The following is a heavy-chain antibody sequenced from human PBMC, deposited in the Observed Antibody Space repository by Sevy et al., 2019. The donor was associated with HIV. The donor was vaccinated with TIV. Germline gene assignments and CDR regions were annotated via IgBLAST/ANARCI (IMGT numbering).Heavy chain of an antibody. CDR2: IYPGDSDT. CDR3: ARLAPLGYCSSTGCYGFDY. J-gene: IGHJ4*02. V-gene: IGHV5-51*01. Sequence: GESLKISCKGSGYSFTSYWIGWVRQMPGKGLEWMGIIYPGDSDTRYSPSFQGQVTISADKSISTAYLQWSSLKASDTAMYYCARLAPLGYCSSTGCYGFDYWGQGTLVTVSS. CDR1: GYSFTSYW. D-gene: IGHD2-2*01.